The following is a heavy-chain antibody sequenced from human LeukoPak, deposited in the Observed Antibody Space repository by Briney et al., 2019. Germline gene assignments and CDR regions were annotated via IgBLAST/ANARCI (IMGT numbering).Heavy chain of an antibody. Sequence: ASVKVSCKASGYTFTGYYMHWVRQAPGQGLEWMGWINPNSGGTNYAQKFQGRVTMARDTSISTAYMELSRLRAEDTAVYYCARDNSVGDTASWFAPWGQGTLVTVSS. CDR1: GYTFTGYY. J-gene: IGHJ5*02. CDR2: INPNSGGT. CDR3: ARDNSVGDTASWFAP. V-gene: IGHV1-2*02. D-gene: IGHD1-26*01.